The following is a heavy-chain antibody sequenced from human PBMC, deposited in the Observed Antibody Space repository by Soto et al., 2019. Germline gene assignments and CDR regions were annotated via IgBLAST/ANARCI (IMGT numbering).Heavy chain of an antibody. Sequence: QVQLQQSGPGLVKPSQTLSLTCAISGDSVSSNNAAWNWIRQSPSRGLEWLGRTYYRSKWYYNYALSVKSRITINPNTSKNQFSLQLDSVTSEDTAVYYCARDRTYDHDTSGYPKPFDPWGQGTLVTVSS. CDR1: GDSVSSNNAA. CDR3: ARDRTYDHDTSGYPKPFDP. D-gene: IGHD3-22*01. CDR2: TYYRSKWYY. V-gene: IGHV6-1*01. J-gene: IGHJ5*02.